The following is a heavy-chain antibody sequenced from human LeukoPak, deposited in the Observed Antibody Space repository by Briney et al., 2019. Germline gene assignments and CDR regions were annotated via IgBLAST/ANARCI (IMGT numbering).Heavy chain of an antibody. CDR1: GYTFTSYD. J-gene: IGHJ6*02. D-gene: IGHD3-22*01. V-gene: IGHV1-8*01. Sequence: GASVKVSCKASGYTFTSYDINWVRQATGQGLEWTGWMNPNSGNTGYAQKFQGRVTMTRNTSISTACMELSSLRSEDTAVYYCARGSWSMIVVVITGMDVWGQGTTVTVSS. CDR3: ARGSWSMIVVVITGMDV. CDR2: MNPNSGNT.